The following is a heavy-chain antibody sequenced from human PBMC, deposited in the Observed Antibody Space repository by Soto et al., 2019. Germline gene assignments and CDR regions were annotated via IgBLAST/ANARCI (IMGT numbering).Heavy chain of an antibody. CDR3: AKDLQGEGFASYGMGV. CDR2: ITGSGAST. Sequence: DVQVLESGGGLVQPGGSLRLTCATSGFTFNSYAIYWVRQAPGTGLEWVSAITGSGASTYYAESVRGRFTISRDNSKNTVFLQSNNLRAEDTARYYCAKDLQGEGFASYGMGVWGQGTTVSVSS. D-gene: IGHD1-26*01. J-gene: IGHJ6*02. CDR1: GFTFNSYA. V-gene: IGHV3-23*01.